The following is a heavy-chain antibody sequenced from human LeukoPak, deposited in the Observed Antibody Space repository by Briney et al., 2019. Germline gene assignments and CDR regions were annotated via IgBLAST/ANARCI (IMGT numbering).Heavy chain of an antibody. J-gene: IGHJ3*01. CDR2: ITSSSSNI. V-gene: IGHV3-21*01. CDR1: GFTFSTYT. D-gene: IGHD6-13*01. Sequence: GGSLRLSCAASGFTFSTYTMNWVRQAPGKGLEWVSSITSSSSNIYYADSVKGRFTISRDNARNSLYLQMNSLRAEDTSVYYCARASIAAAGTGAFDVWSQGTMVTVSS. CDR3: ARASIAAAGTGAFDV.